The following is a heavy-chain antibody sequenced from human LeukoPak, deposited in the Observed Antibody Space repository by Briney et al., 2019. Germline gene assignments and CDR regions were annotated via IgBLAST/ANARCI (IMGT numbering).Heavy chain of an antibody. CDR2: IRSYSSYI. CDR1: GFTLDNYN. V-gene: IGHV3-21*01. J-gene: IGHJ5*02. Sequence: GGSLRLSCAASGFTLDNYNFNWVRQAPGKGLEWVASIRSYSSYIHYADSVKGRFTISRDDAKKSLYLQMNTLRAEDTAVYSCARGADGVSSNSRGWFDPWGQGTLVTVSS. D-gene: IGHD2-15*01. CDR3: ARGADGVSSNSRGWFDP.